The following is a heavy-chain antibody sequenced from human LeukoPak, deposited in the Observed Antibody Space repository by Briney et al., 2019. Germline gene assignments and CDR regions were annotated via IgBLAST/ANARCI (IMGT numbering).Heavy chain of an antibody. CDR2: SYPGGSDT. J-gene: IGHJ4*02. D-gene: IGHD1-26*01. CDR1: GYSFTSYW. V-gene: IGHV5-51*07. Sequence: PGASLKISCKGSGYSFTSYWIGWVHQMPGKGLEWMGISYPGGSDTRYCPSFQGKVTILADRYIRTVYLQWSSLKPSDIAMYYCARLGGGFDYWGQGAQVTVSP. CDR3: ARLGGGFDY.